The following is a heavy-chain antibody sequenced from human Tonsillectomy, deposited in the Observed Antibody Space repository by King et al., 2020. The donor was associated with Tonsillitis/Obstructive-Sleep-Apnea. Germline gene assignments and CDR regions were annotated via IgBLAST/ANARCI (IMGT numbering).Heavy chain of an antibody. CDR3: ATSPVSPTPFYFDY. D-gene: IGHD3-16*01. V-gene: IGHV3-53*01. J-gene: IGHJ4*02. CDR1: GFTVSRKY. Sequence: VQLVESGGGLIQPGESLRLSCAASGFTVSRKYMSWVRQAPGKGLEWVSVIYSGDSTYYADSVKGRFTISRDNSKNTVHLQMNSLRADETAVYYCATSPVSPTPFYFDYCGQGTLVTGSS. CDR2: IYSGDST.